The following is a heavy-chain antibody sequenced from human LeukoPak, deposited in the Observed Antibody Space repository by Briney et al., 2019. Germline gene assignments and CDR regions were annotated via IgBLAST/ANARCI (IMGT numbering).Heavy chain of an antibody. J-gene: IGHJ4*02. CDR2: INHSGST. V-gene: IGHV4-34*01. Sequence: SETLSLTCAVYGGSFSGYYWSWIRQPPGKGLEWIGEINHSGSTNYNPSLKSRVTISVDTSKNQFSLKLSSVTAADTAVYYCARQSSDYDFWSGYYRLGYYFDYWGQGTLVTVSS. CDR1: GGSFSGYY. D-gene: IGHD3-3*01. CDR3: ARQSSDYDFWSGYYRLGYYFDY.